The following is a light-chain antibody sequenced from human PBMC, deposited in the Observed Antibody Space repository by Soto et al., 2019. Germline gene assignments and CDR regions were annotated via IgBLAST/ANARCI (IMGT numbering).Light chain of an antibody. V-gene: IGLV2-8*01. Sequence: QSALTQPPSASGSPGQSVTISCTGTSSDVGGYNYVSWYQQHPGKAPKLMIYEVSKRPSGVPDRFSGSKSGTSASLAIRGLRSEDEADYYCAAWDDSLSGLYVFGTGTKLTVL. CDR2: EVS. CDR1: SSDVGGYNY. J-gene: IGLJ1*01. CDR3: AAWDDSLSGLYV.